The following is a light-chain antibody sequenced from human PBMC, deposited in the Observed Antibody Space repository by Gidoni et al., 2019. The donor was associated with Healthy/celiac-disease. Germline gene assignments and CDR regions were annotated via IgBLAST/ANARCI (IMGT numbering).Light chain of an antibody. CDR1: QSVSSSY. CDR2: GAS. Sequence: EIVLTQSPGTLSLSPGERATLSCRASQSVSSSYLAWYQQKPCQAPRLLIYGASSRATGIPDRFSGSGSGTDFTRTISRLEPEDFAVYYCQQYGSSPRTFGQETKVEIK. J-gene: IGKJ1*01. V-gene: IGKV3-20*01. CDR3: QQYGSSPRT.